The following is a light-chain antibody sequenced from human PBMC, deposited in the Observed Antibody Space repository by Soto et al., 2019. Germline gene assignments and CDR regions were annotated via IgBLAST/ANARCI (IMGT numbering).Light chain of an antibody. CDR1: QTTNNY. CDR2: AAS. CDR3: QQSYSMPYA. J-gene: IGKJ2*01. Sequence: IHLTHSPSSLSASLVFRLIITLGSSQTTNNYLNLYHLKPGKAPKLLIYAASTLQTGVPSRFTGSGSGTDFTLTIISLQPEDYATYFCQQSYSMPYAFGPGTKVDIK. V-gene: IGKV1-39*01.